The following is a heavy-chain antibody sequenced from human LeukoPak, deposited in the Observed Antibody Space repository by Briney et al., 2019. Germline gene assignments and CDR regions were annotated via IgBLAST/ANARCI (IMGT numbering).Heavy chain of an antibody. CDR3: ARDSMVRGGLDY. D-gene: IGHD3-10*01. J-gene: IGHJ4*02. CDR2: ISSGSSTI. CDR1: GFTFSSYS. V-gene: IGHV3-48*01. Sequence: GGSLRLSCAASGFTFSSYSMNWVSQAPGKGLEWVSHISSGSSTIYYADSVKGRFTISRDNAKNSLYLQMNSLRAEDTAVYYCARDSMVRGGLDYWGQGTLVTVSS.